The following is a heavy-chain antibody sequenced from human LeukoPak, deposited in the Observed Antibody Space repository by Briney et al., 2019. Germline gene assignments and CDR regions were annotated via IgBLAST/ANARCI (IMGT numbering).Heavy chain of an antibody. V-gene: IGHV3-11*06. D-gene: IGHD6-13*01. CDR2: ISSITTYT. CDR1: GFTFSDYY. J-gene: IGHJ6*02. Sequence: GGSLRLSCAASGFTFSDYYMTWIRQAPGKGLEWLAYISSITTYTHYADSVKGRFTISRDNAKNSLYLQMNSLRAEDTAVYYCAREILSPIIAATYYYYGMDVWGQGTTVTVSS. CDR3: AREILSPIIAATYYYYGMDV.